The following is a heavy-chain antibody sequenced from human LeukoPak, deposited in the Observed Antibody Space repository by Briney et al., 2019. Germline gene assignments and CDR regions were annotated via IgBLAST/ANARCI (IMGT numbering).Heavy chain of an antibody. J-gene: IGHJ4*02. CDR1: GYTFTDYY. CDR2: INPDSGGT. D-gene: IGHD6-13*01. Sequence: ASVKVSCKASGYTFTDYYIHWVRQAPGQGLEWMGWINPDSGGTKYAQKFQGRVTMTRDTSISTAYMVLSTLRSDDTAVYYCARDRLAAAGTGGWGQGILVIVSS. V-gene: IGHV1-2*02. CDR3: ARDRLAAAGTGG.